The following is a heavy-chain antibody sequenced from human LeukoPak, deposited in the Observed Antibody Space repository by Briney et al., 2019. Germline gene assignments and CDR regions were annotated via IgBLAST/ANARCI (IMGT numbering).Heavy chain of an antibody. Sequence: ASVKVSCKASGYTFTGYYMHWVRQAPGQGLEWMGWINPNSGGTNYAQKFQGRVTMTRDTSISTAYMELSRRRSDDTAVYYCARVPRGDILTGYFDDAFDIWGQGTMVTVSS. D-gene: IGHD3-9*01. CDR3: ARVPRGDILTGYFDDAFDI. CDR1: GYTFTGYY. V-gene: IGHV1-2*02. CDR2: INPNSGGT. J-gene: IGHJ3*02.